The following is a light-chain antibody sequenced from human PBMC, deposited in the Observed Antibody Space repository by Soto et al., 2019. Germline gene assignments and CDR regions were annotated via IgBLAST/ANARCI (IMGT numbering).Light chain of an antibody. CDR1: QGIASF. V-gene: IGKV1-9*01. CDR2: SAT. Sequence: DIQLTQSPSFLAASVGDRVTITCRASQGIASFLAWYQQKPGKAPKLLIYSATTLQTGVSSRFSGSRSGPEFTRTISSLQPEDFATYYYQQLNSYPYTFAQGTKLEIK. J-gene: IGKJ2*01. CDR3: QQLNSYPYT.